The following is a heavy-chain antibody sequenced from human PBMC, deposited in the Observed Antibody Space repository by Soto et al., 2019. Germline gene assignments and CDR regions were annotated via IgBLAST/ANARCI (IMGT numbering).Heavy chain of an antibody. D-gene: IGHD5-18*01. CDR1: GLTFGSRA. J-gene: IGHJ4*02. CDR3: AKDQGYSYGYFDY. Sequence: EVQLLESGGDLIQPGGSLRLSCVASGLTFGSRAMSWVRQSPGEGLEWVSTITDTGGDAKYADSVRGRFAISRDNSKNTLYLQMSTLRAEDSAIYFCAKDQGYSYGYFDYWGQGTLVTVSS. CDR2: ITDTGGDA. V-gene: IGHV3-23*01.